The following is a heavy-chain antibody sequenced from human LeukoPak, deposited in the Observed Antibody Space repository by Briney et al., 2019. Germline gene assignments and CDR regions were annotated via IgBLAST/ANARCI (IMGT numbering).Heavy chain of an antibody. D-gene: IGHD3-16*01. CDR1: GYTFTNYD. J-gene: IGHJ4*02. Sequence: ASVSVSCKASGYTFTNYDINWGGQAAGQGLEWLVWVSTDSGNSASAQKFQGRITLTRDTSISTVFLELRNLRSDDTAVYYCARVVSRGVDYWGQGTLVTVSS. CDR3: ARVVSRGVDY. CDR2: VSTDSGNS. V-gene: IGHV1-8*02.